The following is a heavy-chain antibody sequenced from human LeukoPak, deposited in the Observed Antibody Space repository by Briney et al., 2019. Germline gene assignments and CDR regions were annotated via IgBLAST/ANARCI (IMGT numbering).Heavy chain of an antibody. CDR3: ARDLYSSRTNDAFVI. V-gene: IGHV4-39*07. D-gene: IGHD6-13*01. J-gene: IGHJ3*02. CDR2: IYYSGST. Sequence: SETLSLTCTVSGGSISSSSYYWGWIRQPPGKGLEWIGSIYYSGSTYYNPSLKSRVAISVDTSNNQFSLRLSSVTAADTAVYYCARDLYSSRTNDAFVIWGQGTMVTVSS. CDR1: GGSISSSSYY.